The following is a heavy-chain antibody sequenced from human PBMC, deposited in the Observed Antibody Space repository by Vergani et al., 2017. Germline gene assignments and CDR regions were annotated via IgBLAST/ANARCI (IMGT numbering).Heavy chain of an antibody. D-gene: IGHD4-17*01. J-gene: IGHJ4*02. V-gene: IGHV2-5*02. CDR1: GFSLSTSGVG. Sequence: QITLKESGPTLVKPTQTLTLTCTFSGFSLSTSGVGVGWILQPPGKALEWLALIYWDDGKRYSPSLKSRLTITKDTSKNQVVLTMTNMDPVDTATYYCAHRHEGYGDFDYWGQGTLVTVSS. CDR3: AHRHEGYGDFDY. CDR2: IYWDDGK.